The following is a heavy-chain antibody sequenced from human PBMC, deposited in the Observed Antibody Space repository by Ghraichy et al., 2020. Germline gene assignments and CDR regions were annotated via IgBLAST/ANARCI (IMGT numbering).Heavy chain of an antibody. CDR3: AKDSGTSFFDC. D-gene: IGHD1-26*01. CDR1: AYTFANYA. V-gene: IGHV1-3*01. J-gene: IGHJ4*02. Sequence: ASVKVSCKTSAYTFANYAIHWLRQAPGQRLEWREWINAGKGTTKYSQRLQGRVTITSDTSASTVYMELSSLRSEDTAVYYCAKDSGTSFFDCWGQGTLVTVSS. CDR2: INAGKGTT.